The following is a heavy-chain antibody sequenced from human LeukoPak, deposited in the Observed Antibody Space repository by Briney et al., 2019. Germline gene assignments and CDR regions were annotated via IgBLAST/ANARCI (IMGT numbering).Heavy chain of an antibody. CDR1: GYTFTSHF. D-gene: IGHD3-22*01. J-gene: IGHJ3*02. Sequence: ASVKVSCKASGYTFTSHFMHWMRQAPGQGLEWMGIINPSGGSTTYAQKFQGRLTMTRDMSTSTVYMELSSLRSEDTAVYYCARVATIYYDSSVGPFDIWGQGTMVTVSS. CDR2: INPSGGST. CDR3: ARVATIYYDSSVGPFDI. V-gene: IGHV1-46*01.